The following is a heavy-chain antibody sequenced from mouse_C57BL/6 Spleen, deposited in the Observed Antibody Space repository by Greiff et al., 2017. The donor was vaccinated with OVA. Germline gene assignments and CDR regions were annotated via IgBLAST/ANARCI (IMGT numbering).Heavy chain of an antibody. J-gene: IGHJ1*03. Sequence: VKLQQPGAELVKPGASVKLSCKASGYTFTSYWMQWVKQRPGQGLEWIGEIDPSDSYTNYNQKFKGKATLTVDTSSSTAYMQLSSLTSEDSAVYYCARGKDYGSNWYFDVWGTGTTVTVSS. CDR3: ARGKDYGSNWYFDV. CDR2: IDPSDSYT. V-gene: IGHV1-50*01. CDR1: GYTFTSYW. D-gene: IGHD1-1*01.